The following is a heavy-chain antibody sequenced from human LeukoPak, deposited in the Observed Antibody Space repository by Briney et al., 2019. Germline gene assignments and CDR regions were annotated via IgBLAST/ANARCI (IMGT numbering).Heavy chain of an antibody. Sequence: GGSLRLSCAASGFTFSSYAMSWVRQAPGKGLEWVSAISGSGGSTYYADSVKGRFTISRDNSKNTLYLQMNSLRAEDTAVYYCAEGSLLWFGELLSQIDYWGQGTLVTVSS. J-gene: IGHJ4*02. D-gene: IGHD3-10*01. V-gene: IGHV3-23*01. CDR1: GFTFSSYA. CDR2: ISGSGGST. CDR3: AEGSLLWFGELLSQIDY.